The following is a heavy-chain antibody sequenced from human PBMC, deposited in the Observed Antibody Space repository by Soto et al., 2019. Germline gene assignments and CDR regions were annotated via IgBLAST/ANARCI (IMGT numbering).Heavy chain of an antibody. Sequence: SETLSLTCPVSCCSISSSSYHWGWIRQPPGKGREGIGSIYYRGSTYYTPPLKSRVTIPVDTSKNQFSLKLSSVPAADTAVYYCARHHLVVSTDAFDIWGQGTMVTVSS. D-gene: IGHD2-8*02. CDR1: CCSISSSSYH. V-gene: IGHV4-39*01. CDR2: IYYRGST. J-gene: IGHJ3*02. CDR3: ARHHLVVSTDAFDI.